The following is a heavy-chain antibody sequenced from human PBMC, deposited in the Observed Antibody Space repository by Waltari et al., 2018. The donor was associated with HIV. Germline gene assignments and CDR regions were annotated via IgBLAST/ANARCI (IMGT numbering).Heavy chain of an antibody. J-gene: IGHJ4*02. CDR1: GFTFSSYW. V-gene: IGHV3-7*04. D-gene: IGHD3-10*01. Sequence: EVQLVESGGGLVQPGGSLRLSCVASGFTFSSYWMSWARRAPGRGRGWVANKKQEGSEKYYVDSVNGRFTISRDNAENSLYLQMNSLRAEDTAVYYCARGGFYGSGSKVNWGQGTLVTVSS. CDR3: ARGGFYGSGSKVN. CDR2: KKQEGSEK.